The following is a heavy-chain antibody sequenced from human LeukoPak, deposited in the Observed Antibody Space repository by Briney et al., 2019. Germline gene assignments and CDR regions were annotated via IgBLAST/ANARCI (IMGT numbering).Heavy chain of an antibody. CDR1: GGSISSYY. V-gene: IGHV4-4*07. D-gene: IGHD3-10*01. J-gene: IGHJ4*02. CDR3: ARGWMVRGAPYFDY. Sequence: PSETLSLTCTVSGGSISSYYWSWIRQPAGKGLEWIGRIYTSGSTNYNPSLKSRVTISVDRSKNQFSLKLSSVTAADTAVYYCARGWMVRGAPYFDYWGQGTLVTVSS. CDR2: IYTSGST.